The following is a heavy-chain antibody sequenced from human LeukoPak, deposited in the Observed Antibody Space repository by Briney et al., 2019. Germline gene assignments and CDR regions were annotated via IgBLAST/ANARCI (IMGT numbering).Heavy chain of an antibody. CDR2: IKQDGSGK. CDR1: GFTFSSYW. Sequence: GGSLRLSCAASGFTFSSYWMSWVRQAPGKGLEWVANIKQDGSGKYYVDSVKGRFTISRDNSKNTLYLQMNSLRAEDTAVYYCAKALGVTRHEAFDYWGQGTLVTVSS. J-gene: IGHJ4*02. D-gene: IGHD2-21*02. V-gene: IGHV3-7*03. CDR3: AKALGVTRHEAFDY.